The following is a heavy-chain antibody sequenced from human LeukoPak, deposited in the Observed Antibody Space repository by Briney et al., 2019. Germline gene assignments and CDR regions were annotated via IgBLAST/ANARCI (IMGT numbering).Heavy chain of an antibody. CDR2: IDSSSSTI. CDR3: ARAGYPTYYYDSSGYYFDY. V-gene: IGHV3-48*04. D-gene: IGHD3-22*01. Sequence: GGSLRLSCAASGFTFNSYSMNWVRQAPGKGLEWVSYIDSSSSTIYYADSVKGRFTISRDNAKNSLYLQMNSLRAEDTAVYYCARAGYPTYYYDSSGYYFDYWGQGTLVTVSS. CDR1: GFTFNSYS. J-gene: IGHJ4*02.